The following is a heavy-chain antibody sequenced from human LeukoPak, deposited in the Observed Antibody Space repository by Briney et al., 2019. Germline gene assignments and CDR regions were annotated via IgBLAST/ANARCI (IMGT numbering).Heavy chain of an antibody. CDR3: ARAVGRSFDY. J-gene: IGHJ4*02. D-gene: IGHD1-14*01. Sequence: AGGSLRLSCAASGFTVSSNYMSWVRQAPGKGLEWVSVIYSGGSTYYADSVQGRFTIPRDNSKNTLYLQMNRLRAEDTAVYYCARAVGRSFDYWGQGTLVTVSS. CDR1: GFTVSSNY. CDR2: IYSGGST. V-gene: IGHV3-53*01.